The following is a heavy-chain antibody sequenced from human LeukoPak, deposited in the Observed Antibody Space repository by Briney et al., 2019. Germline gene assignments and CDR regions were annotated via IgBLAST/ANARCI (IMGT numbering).Heavy chain of an antibody. CDR2: ISSGSSYT. J-gene: IGHJ4*02. Sequence: PGGSLRLSCAASGFTFTDYYMSWIRQAPGKGLEWVSYISSGSSYTKYADSVKGRFTISRDNAMNSLYLQMNSLRAEDTAVYYCERERSGYYDTSGSLDYWGQGTLVTVSS. V-gene: IGHV3-11*06. CDR3: ERERSGYYDTSGSLDY. D-gene: IGHD3-22*01. CDR1: GFTFTDYY.